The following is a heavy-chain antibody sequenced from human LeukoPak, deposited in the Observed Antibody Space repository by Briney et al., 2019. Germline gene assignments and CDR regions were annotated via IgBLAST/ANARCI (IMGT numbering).Heavy chain of an antibody. CDR2: ISGSGGST. Sequence: PGGSLRLSCAASGFTFSSFSMNWVRQAPGKGLEWVSAISGSGGSTYYADSVKGRFTISRDNSKNTLYLQMNSLRAEDTAVYYCAKGYIIAGRQWYLDLWGRGTLVGVSS. V-gene: IGHV3-23*01. D-gene: IGHD6-13*01. CDR3: AKGYIIAGRQWYLDL. CDR1: GFTFSSFS. J-gene: IGHJ2*01.